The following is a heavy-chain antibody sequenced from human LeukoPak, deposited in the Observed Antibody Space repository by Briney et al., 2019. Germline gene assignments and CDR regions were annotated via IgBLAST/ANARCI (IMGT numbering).Heavy chain of an antibody. D-gene: IGHD4-17*01. CDR3: AISTATTSYDAFDI. V-gene: IGHV1-2*02. CDR2: INPNSGGT. CDR1: GYTFTGYY. Sequence: ASVKVSCKASGYTFTGYYMHWVRQAPGQGLEWMGWINPNSGGTNYAQKFQGRVTMTRDTSISTAYMELSRLRSDDTAVYYCAISTATTSYDAFDIWGQGTMVTVSS. J-gene: IGHJ3*02.